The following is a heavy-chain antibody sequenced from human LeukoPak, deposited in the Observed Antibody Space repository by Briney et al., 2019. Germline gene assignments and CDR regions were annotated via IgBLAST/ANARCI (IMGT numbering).Heavy chain of an antibody. Sequence: ASLKVSCKASSYTFTGYFIHWVRQAPGQGLEGMGWINPNSGGTDYAQNFQGGVTMTWDTSISTAYMELSSLRSDDTAVYYCAQTSPKGGFYPAYWGQGTLVTVSS. CDR1: SYTFTGYF. V-gene: IGHV1-2*02. CDR3: AQTSPKGGFYPAY. CDR2: INPNSGGT. D-gene: IGHD2/OR15-2a*01. J-gene: IGHJ4*02.